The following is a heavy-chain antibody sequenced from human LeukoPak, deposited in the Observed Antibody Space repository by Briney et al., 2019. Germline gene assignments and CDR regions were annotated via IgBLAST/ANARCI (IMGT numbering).Heavy chain of an antibody. V-gene: IGHV1-2*02. Sequence: ASVKVSCTASGYTFTGYYMHWVRQAPGQGLEWMGWINPNSGGTNYAQKFQGRVTMTRDTSISTAYMELSRLRSDDTAVYYCARAWLLSRATHLFDYWGQGTLVTVSS. D-gene: IGHD3-9*01. CDR2: INPNSGGT. J-gene: IGHJ4*02. CDR3: ARAWLLSRATHLFDY. CDR1: GYTFTGYY.